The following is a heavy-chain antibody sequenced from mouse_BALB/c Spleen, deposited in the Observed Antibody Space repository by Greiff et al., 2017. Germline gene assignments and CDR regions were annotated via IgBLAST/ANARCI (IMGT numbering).Heavy chain of an antibody. D-gene: IGHD2-2*01. V-gene: IGHV5-4*02. CDR1: GFTFSDYY. J-gene: IGHJ2*01. CDR3: ARGGYDGFDY. Sequence: EVQVVESGGGLVKPGGSLKLSCAASGFTFSDYYMYWVRQTPEKRLEWVATISDGGSYTYYPDSVKGRFTISRDNAKNNLYLQMSSLKSEDTAMYYCARGGYDGFDYWGQGTTLTVSS. CDR2: ISDGGSYT.